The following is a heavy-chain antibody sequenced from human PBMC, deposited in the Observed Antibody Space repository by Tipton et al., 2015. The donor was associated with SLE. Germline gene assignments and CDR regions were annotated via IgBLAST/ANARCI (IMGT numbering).Heavy chain of an antibody. CDR3: ARDRIAVLLDY. Sequence: QSGAEVNKPGASVKVSCKVSGYTFTRYYMHWVRQAPGQGLEWMGIINPSGGSTSYAQKFQGRVTMTRDTSTSTVYMELSSLRSEDTAVYYCARDRIAVLLDYWGQGTLVTVSS. CDR2: INPSGGST. CDR1: GYTFTRYY. D-gene: IGHD6-19*01. J-gene: IGHJ4*02. V-gene: IGHV1-46*01.